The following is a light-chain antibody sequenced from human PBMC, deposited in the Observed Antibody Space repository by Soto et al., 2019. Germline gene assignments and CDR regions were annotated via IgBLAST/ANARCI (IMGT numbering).Light chain of an antibody. V-gene: IGKV1-39*01. CDR1: QSISTY. CDR3: QQSNSDPT. Sequence: DIQMTQSPSSLSASVGDRVTIACRAGQSISTYLNWYQQKPGKAPKLLIFAASSLKSGVPSRFSGSGSGTDFTLTINSLQLEDFATDYCQQSNSDPTFGGGTKVEIK. CDR2: AAS. J-gene: IGKJ4*01.